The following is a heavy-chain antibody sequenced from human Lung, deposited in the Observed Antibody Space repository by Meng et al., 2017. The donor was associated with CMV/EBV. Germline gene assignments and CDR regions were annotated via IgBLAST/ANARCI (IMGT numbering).Heavy chain of an antibody. Sequence: SETLSLTCTISGGSISSYYWSWIRQPPGKGLEWIGNIYYSGSANYNPSLKSPVTMSVDTSKNQFSLKLSSVTAADTAVYYCTRETGETFWSGSPDSWGQGXLVTVSS. CDR1: GGSISSYY. V-gene: IGHV4-59*01. D-gene: IGHD3-3*01. CDR2: IYYSGSA. J-gene: IGHJ4*02. CDR3: TRETGETFWSGSPDS.